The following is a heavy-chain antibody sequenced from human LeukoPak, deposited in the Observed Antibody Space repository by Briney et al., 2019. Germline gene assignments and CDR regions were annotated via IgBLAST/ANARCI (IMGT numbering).Heavy chain of an antibody. V-gene: IGHV3-23*01. CDR2: ISGSGGST. CDR1: GFTFSSYA. Sequence: GGSLRLSCAASGFTFSSYAMSWVRQAPGKGLEWVSAISGSGGSTYYADSVKGRFTISRDNSKNTLYLQMNSLRAEDTAVYYCAKDLYGSGSYGIDYWGQGTPVTVSS. D-gene: IGHD3-10*01. J-gene: IGHJ4*02. CDR3: AKDLYGSGSYGIDY.